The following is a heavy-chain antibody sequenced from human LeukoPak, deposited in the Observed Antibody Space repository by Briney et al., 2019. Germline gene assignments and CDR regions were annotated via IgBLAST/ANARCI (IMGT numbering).Heavy chain of an antibody. D-gene: IGHD5-24*01. Sequence: SETLSLTCSVSGASISRYYWNSIRQPAGKRLEWIGRLYTSGSIYYNPSLRSRVTISLDKSKNQFYLRLSSVTAADTAVYYCARDLGDGYNRDWFDPWGQGTLVTVSS. J-gene: IGHJ5*02. CDR1: GASISRYY. CDR2: LYTSGSI. CDR3: ARDLGDGYNRDWFDP. V-gene: IGHV4-4*07.